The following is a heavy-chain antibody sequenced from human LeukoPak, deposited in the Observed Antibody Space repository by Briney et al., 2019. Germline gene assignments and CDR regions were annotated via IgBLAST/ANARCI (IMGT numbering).Heavy chain of an antibody. CDR1: GFSFSTYA. V-gene: IGHV3-64*01. CDR3: ARRDTSGYFSDY. CDR2: ISSNGGNT. J-gene: IGHJ4*02. D-gene: IGHD6-19*01. Sequence: GGSRRHSCAASGFSFSTYATSWVRQAPGKGLEYVAAISSNGGNTYYPNSMKGRFTISRDNSKNTLYLQMGSLRVEDMAVYYCARRDTSGYFSDYWGQGTLVTVSS.